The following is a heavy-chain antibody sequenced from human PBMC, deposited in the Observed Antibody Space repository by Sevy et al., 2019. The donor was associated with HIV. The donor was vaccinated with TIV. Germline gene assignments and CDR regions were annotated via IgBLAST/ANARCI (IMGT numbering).Heavy chain of an antibody. J-gene: IGHJ4*02. V-gene: IGHV5-51*01. CDR2: IYTTDCDA. D-gene: IGHD6-19*01. CDR1: GYSFTSSW. Sequence: GESLKISCKASGYSFTSSWIGWVRQMPGKGLEWMGIIYTTDCDARYSPSFEGQVTISVDKSISTAYLQWSSLKASDTDMYYCARRGASGGWYHFGYWGQGTLVTVSS. CDR3: ARRGASGGWYHFGY.